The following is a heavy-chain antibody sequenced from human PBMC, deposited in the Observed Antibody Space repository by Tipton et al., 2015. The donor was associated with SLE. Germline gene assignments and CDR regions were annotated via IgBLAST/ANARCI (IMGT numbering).Heavy chain of an antibody. J-gene: IGHJ4*02. V-gene: IGHV3-74*01. D-gene: IGHD5-18*01. CDR3: ARAGDTAFDY. CDR1: GFTFSSHW. Sequence: GSLRLSCAASGFTFSSHWMHWVRQAAGEGLVWVSRINTDGSSTSYADSVKGRFTISRDNAKNTLYLQMNSLRAEDTAVYYCARAGDTAFDYWGQGTLVTVSS. CDR2: INTDGSST.